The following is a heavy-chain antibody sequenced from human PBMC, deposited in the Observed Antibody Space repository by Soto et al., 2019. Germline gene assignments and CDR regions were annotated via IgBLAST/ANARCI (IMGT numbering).Heavy chain of an antibody. J-gene: IGHJ4*02. CDR1: GDSVSSNSAV. CDR3: ARDSAVVRGVPNHFDY. V-gene: IGHV6-1*01. Sequence: PSQTLSLTCAISGDSVSSNSAVWNWIRQSPSRGLEWLGRAYYRSKWYNDYAVSVKSRIIINPDTSRNQFSLQLSSVTPEDTAVYYCARDSAVVRGVPNHFDYWGQGTQVTVSS. CDR2: AYYRSKWYN. D-gene: IGHD3-10*01.